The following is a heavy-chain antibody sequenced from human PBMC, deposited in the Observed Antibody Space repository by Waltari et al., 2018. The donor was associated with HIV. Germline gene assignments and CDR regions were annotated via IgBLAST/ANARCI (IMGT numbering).Heavy chain of an antibody. J-gene: IGHJ6*02. V-gene: IGHV3-11*04. CDR2: ISSGGSAI. D-gene: IGHD5-12*01. CDR3: ARIRGYSQDYYGMDV. CDR1: GFFFSVFY. Sequence: QVQLVESGGGLVKPGGSLRLSCAASGFFFSVFYMPWIRQAPGKGLQWVSYISSGGSAIKYADSVQGRFTISRDNAKNSLYLQMNSLRVEDTAIYYCARIRGYSQDYYGMDVWGQGTTVTVSS.